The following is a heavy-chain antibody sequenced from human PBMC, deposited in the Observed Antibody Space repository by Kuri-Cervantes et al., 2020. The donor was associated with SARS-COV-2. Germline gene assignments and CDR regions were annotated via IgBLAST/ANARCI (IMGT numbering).Heavy chain of an antibody. Sequence: ASVKVSCKASGYTFTSYGISWVRQAPGQGLEWMGWISAYNGNTNYAQKLQGRVTMTTDTSTSTAYMELRSLRSDDTAVYYCARDYGGNSGWAYYYMDVWGKGTTVTVSS. J-gene: IGHJ6*03. CDR1: GYTFTSYG. CDR2: ISAYNGNT. CDR3: ARDYGGNSGWAYYYMDV. D-gene: IGHD4-23*01. V-gene: IGHV1-18*01.